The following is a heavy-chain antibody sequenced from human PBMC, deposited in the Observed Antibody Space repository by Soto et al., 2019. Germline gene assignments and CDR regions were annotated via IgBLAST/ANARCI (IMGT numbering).Heavy chain of an antibody. CDR3: ARAVEMATISFDP. D-gene: IGHD5-12*01. CDR1: GGSFSGYY. Sequence: SETLSLTCAVYGGSFSGYYWSWIRQPPGKGLEWIGEINHSGSTNYNPSLKSRVTISVDTSKNQFSLKLSSVTAADTAVYYCARAVEMATISFDPWGQGTLVTVSS. V-gene: IGHV4-34*01. J-gene: IGHJ5*02. CDR2: INHSGST.